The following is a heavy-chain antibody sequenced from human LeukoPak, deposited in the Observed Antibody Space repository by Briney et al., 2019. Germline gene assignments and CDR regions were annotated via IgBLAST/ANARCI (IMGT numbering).Heavy chain of an antibody. J-gene: IGHJ3*02. CDR1: GGSISSYY. D-gene: IGHD4-11*01. CDR3: ASYRGAYNACDI. CDR2: IYYSGST. V-gene: IGHV4-59*08. Sequence: SETLSLTCTVSGGSISSYYWSWIRQPPGKGLEWIGYIYYSGSTNYNPSLKSRVTISVDTSKNQFSLKLSSVTAADTAVYYCASYRGAYNACDIWGQGTMVNVSS.